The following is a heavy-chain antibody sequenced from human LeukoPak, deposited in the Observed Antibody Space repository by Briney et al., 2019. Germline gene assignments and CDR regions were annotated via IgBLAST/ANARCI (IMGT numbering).Heavy chain of an antibody. V-gene: IGHV3-9*01. CDR1: GFTFDDYA. CDR3: AKDTYYYDSSGYSSFDY. J-gene: IGHJ4*02. CDR2: ISWNSGSI. D-gene: IGHD3-22*01. Sequence: GGSLRLSCAASGFTFDDYAMHWVRQAPGKGLEGVSGISWNSGSIGYADSVKGRFTISRDNAKNSLYLQMNSLRAEDTALYYCAKDTYYYDSSGYSSFDYWGQGTLVTVSS.